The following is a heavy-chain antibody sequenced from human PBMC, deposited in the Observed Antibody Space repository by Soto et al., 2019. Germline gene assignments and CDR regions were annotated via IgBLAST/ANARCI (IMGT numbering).Heavy chain of an antibody. D-gene: IGHD4-17*01. V-gene: IGHV1-69*01. J-gene: IGHJ5*02. Sequence: QVQLVQSGAEVKKPGSSVKVSCKASGGTFTNYAINWVRQAPGQGLEWMGGIIPISGAVNYAQKFQGRVTITAAESTSTVYMALSSLRSENTAVYYCARTTTAYNGFDLLGPGTLVTVSS. CDR1: GGTFTNYA. CDR3: ARTTTAYNGFDL. CDR2: IIPISGAV.